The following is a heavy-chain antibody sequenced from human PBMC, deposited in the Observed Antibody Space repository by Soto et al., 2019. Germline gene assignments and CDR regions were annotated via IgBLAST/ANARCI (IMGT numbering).Heavy chain of an antibody. CDR2: ISYDGSNK. V-gene: IGHV3-30-3*01. D-gene: IGHD2-15*01. CDR3: AREALYCSGGSCYGDWFDP. Sequence: PGGSLRLSCAASGFTFSSYAMHWVRQAPGKGLEWVAVISYDGSNKYYADSVKGRFTISRDNSKNTLYLQMNSLRAEDTAVYYCAREALYCSGGSCYGDWFDPWGQGTLVTVSS. CDR1: GFTFSSYA. J-gene: IGHJ5*02.